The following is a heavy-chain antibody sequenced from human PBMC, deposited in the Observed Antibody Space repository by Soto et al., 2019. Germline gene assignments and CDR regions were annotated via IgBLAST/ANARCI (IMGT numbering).Heavy chain of an antibody. Sequence: SETLSLTCAVYGGSFSGYYWSWIRQPPGKGLERIGEINHSGSTNYNPTLKSRVTISVDTSKNQFSLKLSSVTAADTAVYYLARKSSWYYFDYWGQGTLVTVSS. D-gene: IGHD6-13*01. CDR2: INHSGST. CDR3: ARKSSWYYFDY. J-gene: IGHJ4*02. CDR1: GGSFSGYY. V-gene: IGHV4-34*01.